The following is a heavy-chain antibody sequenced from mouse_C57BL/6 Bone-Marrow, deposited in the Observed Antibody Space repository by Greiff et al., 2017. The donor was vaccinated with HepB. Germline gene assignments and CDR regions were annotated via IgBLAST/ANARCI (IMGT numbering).Heavy chain of an antibody. Sequence: VQLQQSGAELARPGASVKMSCKASGYTFTSYTMHWVKQRPGQGLEWIGYINPSSGYTKYNQKFKDKATLTADKSSSTAYMQLSSLTSEDSAVYYCARWFYDGYYVHYAMDYWGQGTSVTVSS. V-gene: IGHV1-4*01. CDR1: GYTFTSYT. D-gene: IGHD2-3*01. CDR3: ARWFYDGYYVHYAMDY. J-gene: IGHJ4*01. CDR2: INPSSGYT.